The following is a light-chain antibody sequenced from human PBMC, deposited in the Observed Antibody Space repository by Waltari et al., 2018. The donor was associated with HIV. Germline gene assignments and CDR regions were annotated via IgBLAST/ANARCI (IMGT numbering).Light chain of an antibody. J-gene: IGLJ1*01. Sequence: QSALTQPASVSGSPGQSITIPCTGTSSDVGGYNYVPWYQQHPGKAPKLMIYEVSNRPSGVSNRFSGSKSGNTASLTISGLQAEDEADYYCSSYTSSSTPLVFGTGTKVTVL. CDR3: SSYTSSSTPLV. CDR2: EVS. CDR1: SSDVGGYNY. V-gene: IGLV2-14*01.